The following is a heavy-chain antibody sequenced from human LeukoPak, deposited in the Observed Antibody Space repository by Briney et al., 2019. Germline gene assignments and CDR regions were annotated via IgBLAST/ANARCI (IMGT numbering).Heavy chain of an antibody. CDR2: IYYSGSN. V-gene: IGHV4-59*08. CDR3: ARQGRYWYFDL. J-gene: IGHJ2*01. Sequence: ETLSLTCTVSGGSISSYYWSWIRQPPGRGLEWIGYIYYSGSNNYNPSLKSRVTISVNTSKNQFSLKLTSVTAADTAVYYCARQGRYWYFDLWGRGTLVIVFS. CDR1: GGSISSYY.